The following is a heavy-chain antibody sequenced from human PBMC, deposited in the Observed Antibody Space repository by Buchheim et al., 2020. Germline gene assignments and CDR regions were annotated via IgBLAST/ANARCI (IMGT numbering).Heavy chain of an antibody. D-gene: IGHD3-22*01. CDR1: GFTFSSYG. V-gene: IGHV3-33*01. J-gene: IGHJ4*02. Sequence: QVQLVESGGGVVQPGRSLRLSCAASGFTFSSYGMHWVRQAPGKGLEWVAVIWYDGSNKYYADSVKGRFTIYRDNSKNTQYLQMNSLRAEDTAVYYCARDGFGYYDSSGYPDYWGQGTL. CDR3: ARDGFGYYDSSGYPDY. CDR2: IWYDGSNK.